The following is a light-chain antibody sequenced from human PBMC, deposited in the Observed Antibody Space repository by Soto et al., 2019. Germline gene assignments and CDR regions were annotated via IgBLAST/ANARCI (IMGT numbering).Light chain of an antibody. Sequence: FVLTQSPGTLGMSPGERATLSCRASQSVSSSYLAWYQQKPGQAPRLLIYGASSRATGIPDRFSGSGSGTDFTLTISSLEPEDFAVYYCQQRSNWPRTFGQGTKVDIK. J-gene: IGKJ1*01. CDR1: QSVSSSY. CDR3: QQRSNWPRT. CDR2: GAS. V-gene: IGKV3D-20*02.